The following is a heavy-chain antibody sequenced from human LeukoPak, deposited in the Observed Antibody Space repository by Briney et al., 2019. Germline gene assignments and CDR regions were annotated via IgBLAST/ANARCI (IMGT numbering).Heavy chain of an antibody. CDR3: ARDGVGYYDSSGYYYFQH. CDR1: GYTFTCYY. V-gene: IGHV1-2*02. Sequence: ASVTVSCKASGYTFTCYYMHWVRQAPGQGLEWMGWINPNSGGTNYAQKFQGRVTMTRDTSISTAYMELSRLRSDDTAVYYCARDGVGYYDSSGYYYFQHWGQGTLVTVSS. CDR2: INPNSGGT. J-gene: IGHJ1*01. D-gene: IGHD3-22*01.